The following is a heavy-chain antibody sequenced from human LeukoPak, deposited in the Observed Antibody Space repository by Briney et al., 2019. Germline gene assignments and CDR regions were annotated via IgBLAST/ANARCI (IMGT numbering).Heavy chain of an antibody. V-gene: IGHV3-64*01. CDR2: ISSNGGST. Sequence: PGGSLRLPCAASGFTFSSYAMHWVRQAPGKGLEYVSAISSNGGSTYYANSVKGRFTISRDNSKNTLYLQMNSLRAEDTAVYYCAKCSTRCYLIHFDYRGQGTLVTVSS. CDR3: AKCSTRCYLIHFDY. CDR1: GFTFSSYA. J-gene: IGHJ4*02. D-gene: IGHD2-2*01.